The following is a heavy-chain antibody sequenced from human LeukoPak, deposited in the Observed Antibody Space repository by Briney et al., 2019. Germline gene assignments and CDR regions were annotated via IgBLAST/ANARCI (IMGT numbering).Heavy chain of an antibody. V-gene: IGHV3-30*18. J-gene: IGHJ4*02. CDR2: ISYDGSNK. Sequence: GGSLRLSCAASGFTFSSYGMHWVRQAPGKGLEWVAVISYDGSNKYYADSVKGRFTISRDNSKNTLYLQMNSLRAEDTAVYYCAKEKYDYVWGSYWGPDYWGQGTLVTVSS. CDR1: GFTFSSYG. D-gene: IGHD3-16*01. CDR3: AKEKYDYVWGSYWGPDY.